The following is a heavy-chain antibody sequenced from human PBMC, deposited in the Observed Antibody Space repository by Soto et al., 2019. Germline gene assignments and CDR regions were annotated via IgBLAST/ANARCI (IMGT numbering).Heavy chain of an antibody. CDR1: VYTFTGYH. CDR2: INPNSGGT. D-gene: IGHD3-10*01. CDR3: ERDRDGSNWFDP. J-gene: IGHJ5*02. V-gene: IGHV1-2*02. Sequence: ASVNVSCKSSVYTFTGYHMRWVRQAPGQGLEWMGWINPNSGGTNYAQKFQGRVNKTRDASNSTGYMELSRLRSDDTAVNYCERDRDGSNWFDPWGQGTLVTVSS.